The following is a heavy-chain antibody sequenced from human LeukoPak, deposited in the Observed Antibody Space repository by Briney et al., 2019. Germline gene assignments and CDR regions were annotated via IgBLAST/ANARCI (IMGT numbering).Heavy chain of an antibody. Sequence: PGGSLRLSCAASGFTFSNYWINWVRQAPGKGLEWVANINQDGSEKYYVDSVKGRFTISRDNAEDSLYLQMSSLRAEDTAVYYCARTYRNGDKFCSVYWGQGTLVTVSS. V-gene: IGHV3-7*01. CDR3: ARTYRNGDKFCSVY. D-gene: IGHD5-24*01. CDR2: INQDGSEK. J-gene: IGHJ4*02. CDR1: GFTFSNYW.